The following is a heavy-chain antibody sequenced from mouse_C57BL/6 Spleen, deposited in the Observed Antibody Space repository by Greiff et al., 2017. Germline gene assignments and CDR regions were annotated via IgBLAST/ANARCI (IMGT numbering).Heavy chain of an antibody. CDR2: IPPNSGST. V-gene: IGHV1-64*01. CDR3: AAYYSNYVY. J-gene: IGHJ2*01. Sequence: QVQLQQPGAELVKPGASVKLSCQASGYTFTSYWMHWVKQRPGQGLEWIGMIPPNSGSTNYNEKLKSKATLTVDKSSSTAYMQLSSLTSEDSAVYYCAAYYSNYVYWGQGTTLTVSS. D-gene: IGHD2-5*01. CDR1: GYTFTSYW.